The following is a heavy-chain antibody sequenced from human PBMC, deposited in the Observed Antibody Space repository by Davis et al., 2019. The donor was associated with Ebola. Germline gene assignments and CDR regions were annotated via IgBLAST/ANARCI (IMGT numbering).Heavy chain of an antibody. D-gene: IGHD6-19*01. J-gene: IGHJ4*02. V-gene: IGHV3-73*01. CDR1: GFTFSGSA. Sequence: GGSLRLSCAASGFTFSGSAMHWVRQASGKGLEWVGRIRSKANSYATAYAASVKGRFTICRDDSKNTAYLQMNSLKTEDTAVYYCTTPGIAVAGDYWGQGTLVTVSS. CDR3: TTPGIAVAGDY. CDR2: IRSKANSYAT.